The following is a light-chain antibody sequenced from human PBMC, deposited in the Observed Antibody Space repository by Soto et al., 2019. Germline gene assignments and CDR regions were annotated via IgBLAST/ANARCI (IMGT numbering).Light chain of an antibody. CDR1: TSDVGAYNL. J-gene: IGLJ1*01. CDR3: CSYAGGNTYV. CDR2: EGT. V-gene: IGLV2-23*01. Sequence: LTQPASVSGSPGQSITISCTGTTSDVGAYNLVSWYQRLPGKAPKLLIFEGTKRPSGVSSRFSGSKSGNTASLTIFGLRAEDEADYFCCSYAGGNTYVFGTGTKVTVL.